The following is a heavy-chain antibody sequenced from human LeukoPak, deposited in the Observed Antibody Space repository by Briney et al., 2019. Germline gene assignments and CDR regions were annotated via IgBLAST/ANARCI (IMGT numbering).Heavy chain of an antibody. Sequence: SETLSLTCTVSGGSISSSSYYWGWIRQPPGKGREWIGSIYYSGSTYYNPSLKSRVTISVDTSKNQFSLKLSSVTAADTAVYYCARGKKKSNYGGIDYWGQGTLVTVSS. J-gene: IGHJ4*02. CDR1: GGSISSSSYY. CDR3: ARGKKKSNYGGIDY. V-gene: IGHV4-39*07. D-gene: IGHD4-11*01. CDR2: IYYSGST.